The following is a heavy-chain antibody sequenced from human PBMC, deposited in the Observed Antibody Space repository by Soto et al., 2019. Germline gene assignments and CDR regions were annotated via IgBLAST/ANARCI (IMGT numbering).Heavy chain of an antibody. CDR1: GGTFSSYA. Sequence: QVQLVQSGAEVKKPGSSVKVSCKASGGTFSSYAISWVRQAPGQGLEWMGGIIPIFGTANYAQKFQGRVTMTTDESTGTAYMALGSLRSEDTAVYYCVTVDTGMVDCDYGMDVWGQGITVTVSS. J-gene: IGHJ6*02. CDR2: IIPIFGTA. CDR3: VTVDTGMVDCDYGMDV. V-gene: IGHV1-69*05. D-gene: IGHD5-18*01.